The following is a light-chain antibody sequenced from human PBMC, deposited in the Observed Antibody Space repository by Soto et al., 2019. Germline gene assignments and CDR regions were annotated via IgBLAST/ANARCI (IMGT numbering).Light chain of an antibody. V-gene: IGKV1-12*01. CDR3: LQTNSFPLT. J-gene: IGKJ3*01. CDR1: QGISRW. Sequence: DIQMTQSPSSVSASVGDRVTITCRASQGISRWLAWYQQKPGKAPNLLIYAASNLQSGVPSRFSASGSGTDFTLTISSLQPEDFATYYCLQTNSFPLTFGPGTKVDLK. CDR2: AAS.